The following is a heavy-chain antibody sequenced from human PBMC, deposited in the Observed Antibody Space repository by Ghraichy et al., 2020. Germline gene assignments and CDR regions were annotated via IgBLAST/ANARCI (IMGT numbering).Heavy chain of an antibody. D-gene: IGHD5-24*01. CDR3: ARVGERWLQTYWYFDL. V-gene: IGHV4-59*01. CDR2: IYYSGST. J-gene: IGHJ2*01. CDR1: GGSISSYY. Sequence: SETLSLTCTVSGGSISSYYWSWIRQPPGKGLEWIGYIYYSGSTNYNPSLKSRVTISVDTSKNQFSLKLSSVTAADTAVYYCARVGERWLQTYWYFDLWGRGTLVTVSS.